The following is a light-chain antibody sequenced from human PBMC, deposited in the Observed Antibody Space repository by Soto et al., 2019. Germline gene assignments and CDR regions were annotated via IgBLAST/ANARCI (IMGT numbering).Light chain of an antibody. Sequence: QSALTQPRSVSGSPGQSVTISCTGTSSDVGGYNYVSWYQQHPGKAPKLMIYDVSKRPSGVPDRFSGSKSGNTASLTISGLQXXXEAXYYCCSYAGSYTWVFGGGTKVTVL. J-gene: IGLJ3*02. V-gene: IGLV2-11*01. CDR2: DVS. CDR3: CSYAGSYTWV. CDR1: SSDVGGYNY.